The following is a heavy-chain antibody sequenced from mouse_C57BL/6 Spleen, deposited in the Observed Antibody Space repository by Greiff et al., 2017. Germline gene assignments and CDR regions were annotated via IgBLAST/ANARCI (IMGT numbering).Heavy chain of an antibody. CDR2: ISSGGDYI. CDR3: TRPTVVATDYAMDY. Sequence: EVKLMESGEGLVKPGGSLKLSCAASGFTFSSYAMSWVRQTPEKRLEWVAYISSGGDYIYYADTVKGRFTISRDNARNTLYLQMSSLKSEDTAMYYCTRPTVVATDYAMDYWGQGTSVTVSS. CDR1: GFTFSSYA. D-gene: IGHD1-1*01. J-gene: IGHJ4*01. V-gene: IGHV5-9-1*02.